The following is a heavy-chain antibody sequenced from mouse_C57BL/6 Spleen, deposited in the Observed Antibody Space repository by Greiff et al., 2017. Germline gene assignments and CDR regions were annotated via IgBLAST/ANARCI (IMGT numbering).Heavy chain of an antibody. CDR2: IDPSDSYT. CDR3: ARGVTTVVNYFDY. V-gene: IGHV1-69*01. Sequence: QVQLQQPGAELVMPGASVKLSCKASGYTFTSYWMHWVKQRPGQGLEWIGEIDPSDSYTNYNQKFKGKSTLTVDKSSSTAYMQLSSLTSEDSAVYDCARGVTTVVNYFDYWGQGTTLTVSS. J-gene: IGHJ2*01. D-gene: IGHD1-1*01. CDR1: GYTFTSYW.